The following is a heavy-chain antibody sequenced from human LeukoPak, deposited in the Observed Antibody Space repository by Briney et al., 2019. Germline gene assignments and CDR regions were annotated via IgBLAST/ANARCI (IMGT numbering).Heavy chain of an antibody. CDR2: ISSSGSIM. Sequence: GGSLRLSCAASGFSFSSYEMNWVRQAPGKGLEWVSYISSSGSIMYSADSVKGRFTISRDNAKNSLYLQMNSLRAEDTAVYYCARDSRRPTPQEERTWFDPWGQGTLVTVAS. CDR3: ARDSRRPTPQEERTWFDP. V-gene: IGHV3-48*03. CDR1: GFSFSSYE. J-gene: IGHJ5*02. D-gene: IGHD1-7*01.